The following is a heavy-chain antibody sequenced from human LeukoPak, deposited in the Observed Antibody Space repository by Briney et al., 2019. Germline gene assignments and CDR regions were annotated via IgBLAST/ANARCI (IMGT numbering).Heavy chain of an antibody. CDR3: ARIGRDYGDYFDY. Sequence: PGGSLRLSCAASGFSFSSCWMTWLRQAQGIGLEWVANIKPDGSETDYMDSVKGRFTISRDNTRNSLYLQMNSLRAEDTAVYYCARIGRDYGDYFDYWGRGTLVTVSS. CDR1: GFSFSSCW. V-gene: IGHV3-7*05. D-gene: IGHD4-17*01. J-gene: IGHJ4*02. CDR2: IKPDGSET.